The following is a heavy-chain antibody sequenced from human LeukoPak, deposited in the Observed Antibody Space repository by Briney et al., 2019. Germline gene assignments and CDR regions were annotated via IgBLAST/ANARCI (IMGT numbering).Heavy chain of an antibody. CDR3: ARDQLYYYDSSGSNNAFDI. CDR1: GGSISSGGYY. D-gene: IGHD3-22*01. J-gene: IGHJ3*02. V-gene: IGHV4-31*03. Sequence: SETLSLTCTVSGGSISSGGYYWSWIRQHPGKGLEWIGYIYYSGSTYYNPSLKSRVTISVDTSKNQFSLKLSSVTAADTAVYYCARDQLYYYDSSGSNNAFDIWGQGTMVTVSS. CDR2: IYYSGST.